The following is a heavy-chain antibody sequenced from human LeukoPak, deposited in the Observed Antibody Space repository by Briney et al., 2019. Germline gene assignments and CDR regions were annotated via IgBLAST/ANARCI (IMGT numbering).Heavy chain of an antibody. CDR3: ARLPYNRDYFDY. CDR2: IYPGDSDT. CDR1: GYSFTSSW. D-gene: IGHD1-14*01. Sequence: GESLQISCKGSGYSFTSSWIGWVRQLPGKGLEWMGIIYPGDSDTRYSPSFQGQVTISADKSISTAYLQWSSLKASDTAMYYCARLPYNRDYFDYWGQGTLVTVSS. V-gene: IGHV5-51*01. J-gene: IGHJ4*02.